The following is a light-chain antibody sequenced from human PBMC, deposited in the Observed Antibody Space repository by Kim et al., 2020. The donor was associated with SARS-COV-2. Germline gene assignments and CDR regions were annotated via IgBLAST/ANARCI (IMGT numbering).Light chain of an antibody. CDR2: AAS. J-gene: IGKJ1*01. CDR3: QKYDSAPWT. Sequence: ASVGDRVTVTCRASQDISSSLAWYQQRPGKVPNLLIYAASTLQSGVPSLFSGRGSGTEFTLTISSLQREDVATYYCQKYDSAPWTFGPGTKGDIK. CDR1: QDISSS. V-gene: IGKV1-27*01.